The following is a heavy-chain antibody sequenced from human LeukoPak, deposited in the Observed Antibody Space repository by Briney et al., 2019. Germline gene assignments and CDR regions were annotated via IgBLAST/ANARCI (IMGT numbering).Heavy chain of an antibody. Sequence: GGSLRLSCTASGFNFDDYAMSWFRQAPGQGLEWVGYIRSKAYGATIEYAASVKGRFTISRDDSKNTAYLQMNSLKTEYTAVYYCTRGRRDLEYWGQGTLVTVSS. V-gene: IGHV3-49*03. CDR1: GFNFDDYA. J-gene: IGHJ4*02. CDR3: TRGRRDLEY. CDR2: IRSKAYGATI.